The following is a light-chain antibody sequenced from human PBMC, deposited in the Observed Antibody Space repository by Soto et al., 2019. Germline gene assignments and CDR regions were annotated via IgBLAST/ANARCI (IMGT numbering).Light chain of an antibody. CDR1: QRISTW. V-gene: IGKV1-12*01. Sequence: DIQLTQSPSSVTASVGDRVTITCRASQRISTWLAWYQQIPGKAPKLLVYAASNLQSGAPPRFSGRGSGTDFTLTISTLQPEDSATYYCQQSNGFPLTFGGGTKVEIK. J-gene: IGKJ4*01. CDR2: AAS. CDR3: QQSNGFPLT.